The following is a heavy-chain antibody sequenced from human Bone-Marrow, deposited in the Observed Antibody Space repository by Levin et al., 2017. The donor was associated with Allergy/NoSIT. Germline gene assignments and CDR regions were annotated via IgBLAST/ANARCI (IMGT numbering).Heavy chain of an antibody. CDR3: ARGYWGYCSSTSCFSRFYMDG. V-gene: IGHV4-30-2*01. Sequence: SQTLSLTCAVSGGSISSGGYSWSWIRQPPGKGLEWIGYIYHSGSTYYNPSLKSRVTISVDRSKNQFSLKLSSVTAADTAVYYCARGYWGYCSSTSCFSRFYMDGWGKGTTVTVSS. CDR1: GGSISSGGYS. D-gene: IGHD2-2*01. J-gene: IGHJ6*03. CDR2: IYHSGST.